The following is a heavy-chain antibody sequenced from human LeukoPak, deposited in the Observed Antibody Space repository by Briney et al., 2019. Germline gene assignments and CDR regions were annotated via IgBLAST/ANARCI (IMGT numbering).Heavy chain of an antibody. J-gene: IGHJ4*02. Sequence: PSETLSLTCTVSGYSISSGYYWGWIRQPPGKGLEWIGSIYHSGSTYYNPSLKSRVTISVDTSKNQFSLKLSSVTAADTAVYYCASFRNYGEFDYWGQGTLVTVSS. CDR2: IYHSGST. CDR3: ASFRNYGEFDY. CDR1: GYSISSGYY. D-gene: IGHD1-7*01. V-gene: IGHV4-38-2*02.